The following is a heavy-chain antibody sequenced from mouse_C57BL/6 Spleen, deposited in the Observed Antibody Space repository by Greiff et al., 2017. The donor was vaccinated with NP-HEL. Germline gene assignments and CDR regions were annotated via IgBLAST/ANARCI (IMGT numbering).Heavy chain of an antibody. CDR1: GYTFTSYW. Sequence: VQLQQPGAELVKPGASVKLSCKASGYTFTSYWMHWVKQRPGQGLEWIGMIHPNSGSTNYNEKFKSKATLTVDKSSSTAYMQLNSLTSEDSAVYYCASYGYDQGYYAMDYWGQGTSVTVSS. V-gene: IGHV1-64*01. D-gene: IGHD2-2*01. J-gene: IGHJ4*01. CDR3: ASYGYDQGYYAMDY. CDR2: IHPNSGST.